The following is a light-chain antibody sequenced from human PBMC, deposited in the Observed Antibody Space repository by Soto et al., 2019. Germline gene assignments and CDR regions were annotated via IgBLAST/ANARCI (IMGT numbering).Light chain of an antibody. CDR1: SSNIGAPYD. Sequence: QSVLTQPPSVSGAPGQGVTISCAGSSSNIGAPYDVHWYQHLPGTAPKLLLYGGNNRPSGVPDRFSGSRSGTSASLAITGLQAEDEADYYCSSYTSSSTVVFGGGTKVTVL. CDR3: SSYTSSSTVV. CDR2: GGN. V-gene: IGLV1-40*01. J-gene: IGLJ2*01.